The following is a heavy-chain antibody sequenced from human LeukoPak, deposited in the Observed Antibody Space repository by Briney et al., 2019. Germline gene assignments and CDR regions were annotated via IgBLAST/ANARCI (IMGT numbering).Heavy chain of an antibody. D-gene: IGHD3-10*01. CDR2: INPNSGGT. V-gene: IGHV1-2*02. CDR3: ARNKWFGTGWFDP. J-gene: IGHJ5*02. Sequence: ASVKVSCKASGYTFTGYYMHWVRQAPGQGLEWMGWINPNSGGTNYAQKFQGRVTMTRDTSISTAYMELSRLRSDDTAGYYCARNKWFGTGWFDPWGQGTLVTVSS. CDR1: GYTFTGYY.